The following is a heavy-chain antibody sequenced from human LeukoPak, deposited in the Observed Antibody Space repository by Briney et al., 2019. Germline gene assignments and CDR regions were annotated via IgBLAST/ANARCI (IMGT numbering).Heavy chain of an antibody. CDR3: GTTSTGPFDP. V-gene: IGHV4-38-2*01. CDR1: GHSVSSGYY. J-gene: IGHJ5*02. D-gene: IGHD2/OR15-2a*01. Sequence: PSETLSLTCAVSGHSVSSGYYWGWIRQPPGKGLEWIGNVYHSGSTYYNPSLKSRVTISIDTSKNQFSLKLSSVTAADTAVYYCGTTSTGPFDPWGQGTLVTVSS. CDR2: VYHSGST.